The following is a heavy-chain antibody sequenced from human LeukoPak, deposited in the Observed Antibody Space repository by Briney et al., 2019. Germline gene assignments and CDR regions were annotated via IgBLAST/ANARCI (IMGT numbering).Heavy chain of an antibody. J-gene: IGHJ6*02. Sequence: TPSETLSLTCAVYGGSFSGYYWSWIRQPPGKGLEWIGEINHSGSSNYNPSLKSRVTISVDTSKNQFSLSLSSVTAADTAVYYCARAPDHSSSWYYYYGMDVWGQGTTVTVSS. CDR1: GGSFSGYY. CDR2: INHSGSS. D-gene: IGHD6-13*01. CDR3: ARAPDHSSSWYYYYGMDV. V-gene: IGHV4-34*01.